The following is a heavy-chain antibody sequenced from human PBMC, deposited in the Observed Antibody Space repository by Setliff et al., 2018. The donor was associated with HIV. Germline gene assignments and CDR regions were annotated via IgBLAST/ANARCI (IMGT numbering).Heavy chain of an antibody. J-gene: IGHJ4*02. Sequence: ASVKVSCKASGYTFTTYGMNWVRQAPGQGLEWMGWINTDTGNPTYAQGFTGRFVFSLDTSTSTVYMEMSSLRSEDTAIYYCAKEYHTAATGTRVANYFDYWGQGTLVTVSS. CDR2: INTDTGNP. CDR1: GYTFTTYG. V-gene: IGHV7-4-1*02. D-gene: IGHD6-13*01. CDR3: AKEYHTAATGTRVANYFDY.